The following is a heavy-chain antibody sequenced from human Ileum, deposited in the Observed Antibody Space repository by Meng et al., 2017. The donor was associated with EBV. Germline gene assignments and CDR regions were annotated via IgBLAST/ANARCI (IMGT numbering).Heavy chain of an antibody. D-gene: IGHD3-22*01. Sequence: QVQLQESGPGLVKPSETLSLTCAVSGGSISRSDWWIWVRQPPGKGLEWIGETSHSGSTNYSPSLKSRVTISLDKSKNQLSLKLNSVTAADTAVYYCASSDYYRSDYWGQGTLVTVSS. CDR3: ASSDYYRSDY. CDR1: GGSISRSDW. CDR2: TSHSGST. V-gene: IGHV4-4*02. J-gene: IGHJ4*02.